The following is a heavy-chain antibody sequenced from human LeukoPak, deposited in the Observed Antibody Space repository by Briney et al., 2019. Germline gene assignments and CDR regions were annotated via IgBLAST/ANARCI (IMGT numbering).Heavy chain of an antibody. J-gene: IGHJ6*03. CDR2: ISSSSRTI. CDR3: ARVPGPTDTIFGGVESTDVYYYMDV. V-gene: IGHV3-48*01. D-gene: IGHD3-3*01. Sequence: GGSLRLSCADSGITFSYYSMNWVRQSPGKGLEWISYISSSSRTIYYADSVKGRFTISRDNAKNSLFLQMNSLRAEDTGVYYCARVPGPTDTIFGGVESTDVYYYMDVWSKGTTVTVSS. CDR1: GITFSYYS.